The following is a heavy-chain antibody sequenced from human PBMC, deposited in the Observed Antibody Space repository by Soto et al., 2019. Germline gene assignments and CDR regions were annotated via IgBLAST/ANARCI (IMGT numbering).Heavy chain of an antibody. CDR1: GDTFTSYS. Sequence: QGQLVKSGAEVKKPGSSVKVSCKSSGDTFTSYSIAWMRQAPGQGLEWMGGIIPKFGSTKYARQFQDRDTITADESTSTAYMDLIGCRSEDTVVYFCAWWRSNIGFAVCFQFWGQGTRVTVSS. CDR2: IIPKFGST. D-gene: IGHD2-8*02. J-gene: IGHJ1*01. CDR3: AWWRSNIGFAVCFQF. V-gene: IGHV1-69*01.